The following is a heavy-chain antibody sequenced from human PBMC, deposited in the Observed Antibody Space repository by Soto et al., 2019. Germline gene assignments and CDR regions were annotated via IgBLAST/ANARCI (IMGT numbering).Heavy chain of an antibody. CDR3: ALTSYSSGFLP. CDR2: IYYSGST. D-gene: IGHD6-19*01. J-gene: IGHJ5*02. Sequence: SETLSLTCTVSGCSISSYYWSWIRQPPGKGLEWIGYIYYSGSTNYNPSLKSRVTISVDTSKNQFSLKLSSVTAADTAVYYCALTSYSSGFLPWGQGTLVTVSS. CDR1: GCSISSYY. V-gene: IGHV4-59*08.